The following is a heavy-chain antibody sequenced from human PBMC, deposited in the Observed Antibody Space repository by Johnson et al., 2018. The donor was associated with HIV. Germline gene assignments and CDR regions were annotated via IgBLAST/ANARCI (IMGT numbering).Heavy chain of an antibody. CDR2: ISYDGSNK. Sequence: QVQLVESGGGVVQPGRSLRLSCAASGFTFSSYAMHWVRQAPGKGLEWVAVISYDGSNKYYADSVKGRFTISRDNSKNTLYLQMNSLRAEDTAVYYCAKGDKMARITSRYDAFDLWGQGTMVIVSS. CDR3: AKGDKMARITSRYDAFDL. J-gene: IGHJ3*01. V-gene: IGHV3-30*04. CDR1: GFTFSSYA. D-gene: IGHD5-24*01.